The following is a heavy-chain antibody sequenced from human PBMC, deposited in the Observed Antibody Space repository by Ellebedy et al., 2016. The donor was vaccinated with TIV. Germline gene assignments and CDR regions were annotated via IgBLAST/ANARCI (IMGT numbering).Heavy chain of an antibody. CDR1: GVTFTSYY. CDR2: IIPVLETP. Sequence: AASVKVSCKASGVTFTSYYIRWVRQAPGQGLEWMGGIIPVLETPNYAQKFQGRLTVSADKSTNTAYRELSSLTSEDTAVYYCAADLASVGQWGQGTLVIVSS. D-gene: IGHD1-26*01. CDR3: AADLASVGQ. V-gene: IGHV1-69*10. J-gene: IGHJ1*01.